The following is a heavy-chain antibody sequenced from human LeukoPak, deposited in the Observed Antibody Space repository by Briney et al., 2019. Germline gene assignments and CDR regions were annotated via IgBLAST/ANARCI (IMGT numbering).Heavy chain of an antibody. D-gene: IGHD1-26*01. CDR3: AKGGTYGGGADY. J-gene: IGHJ4*02. V-gene: IGHV4-59*01. CDR2: IYNGGST. CDR1: GASISRDY. Sequence: PSETLSLTCTVSGASISRDYWTWIRQPPGKGLEGIGYIYNGGSTTYSPSLNSRVTISLDTSNNQVSLRLSSVTAADTAVYYCAKGGTYGGGADYWGQGTLVTVSS.